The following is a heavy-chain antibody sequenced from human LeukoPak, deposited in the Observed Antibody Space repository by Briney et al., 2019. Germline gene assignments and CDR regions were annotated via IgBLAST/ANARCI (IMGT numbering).Heavy chain of an antibody. Sequence: ASVKVSCKASGYTFTSYDINWVRQATGQGLEWMGGMNPNSGNTGYAQKFQGRVTMTRDTSISTAYMELSSLRSEDTAVYYCARGVLSVADYYYYYMDVWGKGTTVTISS. CDR2: MNPNSGNT. V-gene: IGHV1-8*01. J-gene: IGHJ6*03. CDR3: ARGVLSVADYYYYYMDV. D-gene: IGHD6-19*01. CDR1: GYTFTSYD.